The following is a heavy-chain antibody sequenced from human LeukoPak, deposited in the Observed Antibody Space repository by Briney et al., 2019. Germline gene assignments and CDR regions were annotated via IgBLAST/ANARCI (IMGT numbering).Heavy chain of an antibody. D-gene: IGHD2-21*02. Sequence: SSETLSLTCTVSGGSISSYYWSWIRQPAGKGLEWIGRIYTSGSTNYNPSLKSRVTMSVDTSKNQFSLKLSSVTAADTAVYYCARGGYCGGDCYFYYWGQGTLVTVSS. CDR2: IYTSGST. CDR1: GGSISSYY. V-gene: IGHV4-4*07. CDR3: ARGGYCGGDCYFYY. J-gene: IGHJ4*02.